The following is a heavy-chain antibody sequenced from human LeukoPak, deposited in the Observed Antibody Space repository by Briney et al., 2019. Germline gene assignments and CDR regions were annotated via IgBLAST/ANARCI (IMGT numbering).Heavy chain of an antibody. CDR3: ARQVGVALYYFDS. CDR1: GYSFTSYW. J-gene: IGHJ4*02. Sequence: GESLKISCKGSGYSFTSYWIGWVRQMPGKGLEWMGIIYPGDSDTRYSPSFQGQVTISADKSISTAYLQWSSLKASDTAVYYCARQVGVALYYFDSWGQGTLVTVSS. V-gene: IGHV5-51*01. D-gene: IGHD3-3*01. CDR2: IYPGDSDT.